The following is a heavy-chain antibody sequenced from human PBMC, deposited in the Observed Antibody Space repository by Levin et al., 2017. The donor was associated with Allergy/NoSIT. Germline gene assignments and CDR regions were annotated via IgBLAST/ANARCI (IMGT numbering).Heavy chain of an antibody. CDR1: GGSISSYY. Sequence: SQTLSLTCTVSGGSISSYYWSWIRQPPGKGLEWIGYIYYSGSTNYNPSLKSRVTISVDTSKNQFSLKLSSVTAADTAVYYCARELPQDILTGGGWFDPWGQGTLVTVSS. V-gene: IGHV4-59*01. J-gene: IGHJ5*02. CDR3: ARELPQDILTGGGWFDP. D-gene: IGHD3-9*01. CDR2: IYYSGST.